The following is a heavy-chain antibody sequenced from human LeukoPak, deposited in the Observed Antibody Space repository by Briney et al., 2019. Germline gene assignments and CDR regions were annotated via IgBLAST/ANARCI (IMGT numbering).Heavy chain of an antibody. J-gene: IGHJ4*02. CDR2: IRYDGSNK. D-gene: IGHD5-18*01. Sequence: GGSLRLSCAASGFTFSSYGMHWVRQAPGKGLEWVAFIRYDGSNKYYADSVKGRFTISRDNSKNTLYLQMNSLRAEDTAVYYCARAPTQYSYGSYYFDYWGQGTLVTVSS. CDR1: GFTFSSYG. V-gene: IGHV3-30*02. CDR3: ARAPTQYSYGSYYFDY.